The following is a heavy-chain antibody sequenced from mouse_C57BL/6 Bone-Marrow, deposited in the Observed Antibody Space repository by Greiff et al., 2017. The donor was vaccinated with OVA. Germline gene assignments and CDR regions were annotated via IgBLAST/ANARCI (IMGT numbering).Heavy chain of an antibody. CDR2: INPGRGGT. Sequence: VQLQESGAELVRPGTSVKVSCKASGYAFTTYLIEWVKQRPGQGLEWIGVINPGRGGTNYNEKFKGKATLTADKSSSTAYMQLSSLTSEDSAVYFCARRPAWFAYWGQGTLVTVSA. J-gene: IGHJ3*01. V-gene: IGHV1-54*01. CDR1: GYAFTTYL. CDR3: ARRPAWFAY.